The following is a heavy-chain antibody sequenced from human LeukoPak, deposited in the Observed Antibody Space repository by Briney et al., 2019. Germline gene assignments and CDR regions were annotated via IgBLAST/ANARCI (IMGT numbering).Heavy chain of an antibody. CDR1: GFTFSGYW. D-gene: IGHD3-10*01. CDR3: GRDGRTSGSYH. J-gene: IGHJ5*02. CDR2: IKTDGSEK. V-gene: IGHV3-7*01. Sequence: PGGSLRLSCAASGFTFSGYWMSWVRQAPGKGLEWVATIKTDGSEKFYVDSVKDRFTISRDNAKNSLSLQMNSLRVEDTALYYCGRDGRTSGSYHWGRGTLVTVSS.